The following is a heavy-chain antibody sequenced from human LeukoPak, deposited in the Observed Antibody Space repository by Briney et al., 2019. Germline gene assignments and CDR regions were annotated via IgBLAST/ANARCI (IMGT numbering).Heavy chain of an antibody. CDR3: ARDQNYYDTNTYYGIDC. D-gene: IGHD3-22*01. CDR2: INANNGAT. J-gene: IGHJ4*02. V-gene: IGHV1-2*02. CDR1: GYTFTGHY. Sequence: ALVKVSCKTSGYTFTGHYIHWVRQAPGQGLEWMGWINANNGATHCAQKFQDRVTMTRDTSISTVYMELSRLTSDDTAVYYCARDQNYYDTNTYYGIDCWGQGTLVTVSS.